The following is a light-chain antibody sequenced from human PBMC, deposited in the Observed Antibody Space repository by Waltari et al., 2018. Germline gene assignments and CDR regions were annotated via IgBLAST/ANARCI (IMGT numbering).Light chain of an antibody. J-gene: IGKJ4*01. CDR1: QDISNS. Sequence: DIQMTQSPSSLSASVGDRVTITCQASQDISNSLNWYQQKPGKAPKLLINDASNWETGVPSRFSGSGSGTDFTFTISSLQPEDIGTYYCQQYDDLPLTFGGGTKVEIK. CDR2: DAS. CDR3: QQYDDLPLT. V-gene: IGKV1-33*01.